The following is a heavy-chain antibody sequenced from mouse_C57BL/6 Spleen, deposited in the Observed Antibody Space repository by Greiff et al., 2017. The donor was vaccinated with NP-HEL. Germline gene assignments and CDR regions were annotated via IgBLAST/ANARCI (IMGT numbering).Heavy chain of an antibody. Sequence: QVQLQQPGAELVMPGASVKLSCKASGYTFTSYWMHWVKQRPGQGLEWIGEIDPSDSYTNYNQKFKGKSTLTVDKSSSTAYMQLSSLTSEDSAVYYCARSRGGYAMGYWGQGTSVTVSS. CDR2: IDPSDSYT. CDR3: ARSRGGYAMGY. V-gene: IGHV1-69*01. J-gene: IGHJ4*01. CDR1: GYTFTSYW.